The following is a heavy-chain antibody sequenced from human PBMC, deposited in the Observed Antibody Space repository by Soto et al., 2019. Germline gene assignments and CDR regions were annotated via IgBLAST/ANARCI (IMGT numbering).Heavy chain of an antibody. D-gene: IGHD3-22*01. CDR1: GYTFTSYD. CDR3: ARQDDSSGYYYV. V-gene: IGHV1-8*01. Sequence: QVQLVQSGAEVKKPGASVKVSCKASGYTFTSYDMNWVRQATGQGLEWMGWMNPNSGNTGYAQKFQGRVTMTRNTSISTAYMELSSLRSADTAVYSCARQDDSSGYYYVWGQGTLVTVSS. J-gene: IGHJ4*02. CDR2: MNPNSGNT.